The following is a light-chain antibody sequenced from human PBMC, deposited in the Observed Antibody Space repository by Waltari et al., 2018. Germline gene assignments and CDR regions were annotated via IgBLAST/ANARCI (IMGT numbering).Light chain of an antibody. CDR3: MQALQTWT. Sequence: EIVMTQSPLSLPVTPGEPASIPGRASQSLLHSNGYNYLDWYLQKPGQSPQLLIYLGSNRASGVPDRFSGSGSGTDFTLKISRVEAEDVGVYYCMQALQTWTFGQGTKVEIK. J-gene: IGKJ1*01. V-gene: IGKV2-28*01. CDR2: LGS. CDR1: QSLLHSNGYNY.